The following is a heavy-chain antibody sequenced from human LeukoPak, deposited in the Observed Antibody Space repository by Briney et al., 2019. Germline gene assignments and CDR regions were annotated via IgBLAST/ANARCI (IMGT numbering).Heavy chain of an antibody. CDR3: ARIVLSGGYELVDY. J-gene: IGHJ4*02. CDR2: ISGSSSYA. Sequence: PGGSLRLSCAASGFTFSDYFMSWIRQAPGKGLEWVSYISGSSSYANYGDSVKGRFTISRDNAKNSLYLQMNSLRVEDTALYYCARIVLSGGYELVDYWGQGTLVTVTS. CDR1: GFTFSDYF. D-gene: IGHD5-12*01. V-gene: IGHV3-11*03.